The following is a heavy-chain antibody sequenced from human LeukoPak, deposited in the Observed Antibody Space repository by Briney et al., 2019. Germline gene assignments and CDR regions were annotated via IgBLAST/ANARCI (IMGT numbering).Heavy chain of an antibody. Sequence: ASVKVSCKASGYTFTGYYMHWVRQAPGQGLEWMGWINPNSGGTNYAQKFQDRVSMITDTSISTAYMELSSLESDDTAMYYCARGTYYDSSGYSGVRLFDYWGQGTLVTVSS. CDR2: INPNSGGT. V-gene: IGHV1-2*02. D-gene: IGHD3-22*01. CDR1: GYTFTGYY. J-gene: IGHJ4*02. CDR3: ARGTYYDSSGYSGVRLFDY.